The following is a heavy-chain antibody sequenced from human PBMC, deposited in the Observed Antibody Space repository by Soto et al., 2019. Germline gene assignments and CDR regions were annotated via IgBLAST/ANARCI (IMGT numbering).Heavy chain of an antibody. CDR2: ISTYNDDT. D-gene: IGHD5-18*01. J-gene: IGHJ6*02. V-gene: IGHV1-18*01. Sequence: SVKLSSKTRGDTFIKCGISWVRQAPGQGPEWMGWISTYNDDTKYAQKFQGRVTMTTDTSTRTAYMEMTSLRSDDTAIYYCARDGFYAVSGRYSYGYSPARVYAMEVWGQGTTVTV. CDR3: ARDGFYAVSGRYSYGYSPARVYAMEV. CDR1: GDTFIKCG.